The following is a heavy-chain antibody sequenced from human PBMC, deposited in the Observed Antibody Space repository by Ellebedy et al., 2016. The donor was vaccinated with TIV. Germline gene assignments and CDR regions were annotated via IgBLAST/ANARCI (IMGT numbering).Heavy chain of an antibody. J-gene: IGHJ4*02. CDR1: GGSISSYY. V-gene: IGHV4-59*08. CDR3: AFSRSGRVFDY. Sequence: MPSETLSLTCTVSGGSISSYYGSWIRQPPGKGLEWIGYIYYSGSTKYNPSLKSRVTISVDTSKNQFSLNLSSVTAADTAVYYCAFSRSGRVFDYWGQGTLVTVSS. D-gene: IGHD3-10*01. CDR2: IYYSGST.